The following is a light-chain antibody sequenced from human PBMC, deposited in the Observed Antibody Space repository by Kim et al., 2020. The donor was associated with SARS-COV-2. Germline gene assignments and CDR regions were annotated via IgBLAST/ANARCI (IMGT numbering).Light chain of an antibody. Sequence: WSPGESTTLYVRASQSVSNNILSWYQQNPGQPTSLVIYGASTRATGIPDRFSGSGSGTDFTFSISRLEPEDFAVDYCQQYGRSSTYGQETKVDIK. J-gene: IGKJ1*01. CDR3: QQYGRSST. CDR1: QSVSNNI. V-gene: IGKV3-20*01. CDR2: GAS.